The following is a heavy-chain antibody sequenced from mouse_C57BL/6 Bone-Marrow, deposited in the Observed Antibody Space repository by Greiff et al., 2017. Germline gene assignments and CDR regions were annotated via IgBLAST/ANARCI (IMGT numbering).Heavy chain of an antibody. D-gene: IGHD2-4*01. Sequence: VQLQQSGTVLARPGASVKMSCKTSGYTFTSYWMHWVKQRPGQGLEWIGAIYPGNSDTSYNQKFKGKAKLTAVTSASTAYMELSSLTNEDSAVYYCTRYRDYDAWFAYWGQGTLVTVSA. CDR3: TRYRDYDAWFAY. CDR2: IYPGNSDT. CDR1: GYTFTSYW. J-gene: IGHJ3*01. V-gene: IGHV1-5*01.